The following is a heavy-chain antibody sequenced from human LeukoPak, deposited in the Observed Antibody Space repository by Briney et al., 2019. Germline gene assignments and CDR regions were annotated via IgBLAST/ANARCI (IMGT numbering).Heavy chain of an antibody. Sequence: VASVKVSCKASGYTFSNYYLHWVRQAPGQGPEWMGIIDPSGGSTTYAQKFQGRVTMTRDMSTNTVYMELSSLRSDDTAVYHCARGSFGDGLDYWGQGTLVTVSS. CDR2: IDPSGGST. V-gene: IGHV1-46*01. CDR1: GYTFSNYY. J-gene: IGHJ4*02. D-gene: IGHD3-3*01. CDR3: ARGSFGDGLDY.